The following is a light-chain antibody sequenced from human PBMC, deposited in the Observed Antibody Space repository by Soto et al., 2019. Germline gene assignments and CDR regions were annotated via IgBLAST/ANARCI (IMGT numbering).Light chain of an antibody. J-gene: IGLJ2*01. V-gene: IGLV1-47*01. Sequence: QAVVTQLPSASGTPGQRVTISCSGSSSNIGSNYVYWYQQLPGTAPKLLIYRNNQRPSGVPDRFSGSKSGTSASLAISGLRSEDEADYYCAAWDDSLSVVVFGGGTKLTVL. CDR1: SSNIGSNY. CDR3: AAWDDSLSVVV. CDR2: RNN.